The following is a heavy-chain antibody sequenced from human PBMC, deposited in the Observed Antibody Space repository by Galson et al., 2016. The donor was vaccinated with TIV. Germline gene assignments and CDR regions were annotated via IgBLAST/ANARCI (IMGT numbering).Heavy chain of an antibody. J-gene: IGHJ6*02. Sequence: SLRLSCAASGFSFDDYAMHWVRQAPGKGLEWVSGISSNSVYIGYAGSVKGRFTISRDNAKKSLNLQMNSLRVEDTALYYCAKGRGYSYGSPQDYYYGFDVWGQGTTVTVSS. CDR1: GFSFDDYA. D-gene: IGHD5-18*01. CDR2: ISSNSVYI. V-gene: IGHV3-9*01. CDR3: AKGRGYSYGSPQDYYYGFDV.